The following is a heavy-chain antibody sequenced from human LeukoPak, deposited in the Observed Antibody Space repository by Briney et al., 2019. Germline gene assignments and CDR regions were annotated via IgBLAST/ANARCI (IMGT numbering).Heavy chain of an antibody. CDR2: ISGGGGSR. CDR3: AKDQVWIVVGSFDY. V-gene: IGHV3-23*01. Sequence: PGGSLRLSCAASGFTFSSYAMTWVRQAPGKGLEWVSTISGGGGSRFYADSVKGRFTISRDNSKNTLYLQMTSLRAEDTAVYYCAKDQVWIVVGSFDYWGQGTLVTVSS. D-gene: IGHD3-22*01. CDR1: GFTFSSYA. J-gene: IGHJ4*02.